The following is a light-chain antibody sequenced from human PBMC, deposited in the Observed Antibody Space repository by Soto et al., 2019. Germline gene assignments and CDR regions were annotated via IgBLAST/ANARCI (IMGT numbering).Light chain of an antibody. CDR1: QSISSW. CDR2: KAS. V-gene: IGKV1-5*03. CDR3: QQYNSYST. Sequence: DIQMTQSPSTLSASVGDRVNITCRASQSISSWLAWYQQKPGKAPKLLIYKASSLESGVPSMFSGSGSGTEFTLTIRSRQPDDFATYYCQQYNSYSTFGQGTKVEIK. J-gene: IGKJ1*01.